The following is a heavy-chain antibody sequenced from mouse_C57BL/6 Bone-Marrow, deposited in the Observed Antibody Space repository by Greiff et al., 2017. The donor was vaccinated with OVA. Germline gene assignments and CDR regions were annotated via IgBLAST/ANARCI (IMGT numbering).Heavy chain of an antibody. D-gene: IGHD1-1*01. CDR1: GYTFTSYW. J-gene: IGHJ2*01. CDR2: IHPNSGST. Sequence: QVHVKQPGAELVKPGASVKLSCKASGYTFTSYWMHWVKQRPGQGLEWIGMIHPNSGSTNYNEKFKSKATLTVDKSSSTAYMQLSSLTSEDSAVYYCARGGYGSSYGYFDYWGQGTTLTVSS. V-gene: IGHV1-64*01. CDR3: ARGGYGSSYGYFDY.